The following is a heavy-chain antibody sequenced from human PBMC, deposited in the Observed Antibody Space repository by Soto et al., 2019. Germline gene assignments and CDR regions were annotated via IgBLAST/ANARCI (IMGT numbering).Heavy chain of an antibody. CDR2: INDNGGST. J-gene: IGHJ4*02. D-gene: IGHD5-18*01. Sequence: GGSLRLSCAASGFTFSNYAMSWVRQAPGKGLDWVSAINDNGGSTYYADSVKGRFTISRDYSKNTLYLQMDSLRAEDTAVYYCAKVTSRDRAYSYGTSEYWGQGTLVTVSS. CDR3: AKVTSRDRAYSYGTSEY. V-gene: IGHV3-23*01. CDR1: GFTFSNYA.